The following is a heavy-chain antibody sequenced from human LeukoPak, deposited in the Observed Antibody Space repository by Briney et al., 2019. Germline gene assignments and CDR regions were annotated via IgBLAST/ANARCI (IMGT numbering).Heavy chain of an antibody. CDR1: GLTFSSYW. Sequence: GGSLRLSCAASGLTFSSYWMSWVRQAPGKGLDWVANIKQDGSEKYYVDSVKGRFTISRDNAKNSLYLQMSSLRAEDTAVYYCARDLYSSNDAWGQGTLVTVSS. D-gene: IGHD6-13*01. CDR3: ARDLYSSNDA. V-gene: IGHV3-7*01. J-gene: IGHJ5*02. CDR2: IKQDGSEK.